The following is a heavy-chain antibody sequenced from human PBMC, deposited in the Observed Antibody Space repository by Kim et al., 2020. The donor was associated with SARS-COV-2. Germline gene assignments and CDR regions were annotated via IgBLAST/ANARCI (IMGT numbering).Heavy chain of an antibody. J-gene: IGHJ6*01. Sequence: SETLSLTCTVSGGSISSSSYYWGWIRQPPGKGLEWIGSIYYSGSTYYNPSLKSRVTISVDTSKNQFSLKLSSVTAADTAVYYCARQGGPGEQQLQTSDYG. CDR1: GGSISSSSYY. CDR2: IYYSGST. V-gene: IGHV4-39*01. CDR3: ARQGGPGEQQLQTSDYG. D-gene: IGHD6-13*01.